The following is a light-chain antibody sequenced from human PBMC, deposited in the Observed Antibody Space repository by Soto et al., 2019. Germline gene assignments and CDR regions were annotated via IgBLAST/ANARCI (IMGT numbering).Light chain of an antibody. CDR2: GAS. Sequence: EIVLTQSPGILSLSPGERATLSCRASQRVSSSYLAWYQQRPGQAPRLLIYGASSRATGIPDRFSGSGSGTDFTLTISRLEPEDFAVYYCQQYDSSPLTFGGGTKVEIK. CDR1: QRVSSSY. J-gene: IGKJ4*01. V-gene: IGKV3-20*01. CDR3: QQYDSSPLT.